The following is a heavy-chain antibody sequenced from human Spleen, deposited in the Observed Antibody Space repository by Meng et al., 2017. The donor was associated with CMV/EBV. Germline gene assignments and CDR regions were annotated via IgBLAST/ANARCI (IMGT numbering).Heavy chain of an antibody. CDR3: ARRSGTYYGFDY. CDR1: GYTFSSHL. CDR2: INPTAGHT. Sequence: ASVKVSCKTSGYTFSSHLMHWVRRAPGHGLEWMGVINPTAGHTSYAQKFQGRVSVARDTSTSTVYMELSSLRSEDTAVYFCARRSGTYYGFDYWGQGTLVTVSS. J-gene: IGHJ4*02. D-gene: IGHD3-22*01. V-gene: IGHV1-46*01.